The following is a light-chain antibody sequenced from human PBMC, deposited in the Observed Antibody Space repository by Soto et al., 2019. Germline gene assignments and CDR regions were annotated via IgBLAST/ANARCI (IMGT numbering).Light chain of an antibody. V-gene: IGKV3-11*01. CDR3: QQRSNWPIT. J-gene: IGKJ5*01. CDR1: QSVSSH. CDR2: EAS. Sequence: EIVLTQSPATLSLSPGERATVSCRTSQSVSSHLTWYQQKPGQAPRLLIYEASNRATDIPARFSGSGSGTDFTLTISSLEPEDFAVYYCQQRSNWPITFGQGTRLEIK.